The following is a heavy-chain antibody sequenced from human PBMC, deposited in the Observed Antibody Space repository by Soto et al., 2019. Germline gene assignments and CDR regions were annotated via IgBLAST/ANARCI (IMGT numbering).Heavy chain of an antibody. J-gene: IGHJ5*02. D-gene: IGHD5-18*01. CDR3: ARIFTRSAMVPTAGFDP. CDR1: GFSLSNARMG. V-gene: IGHV2-26*01. CDR2: IFSNDEK. Sequence: QVTLKESGPVLVKPTETLTLTCTVSGFSLSNARMGVSWIRQPPGKALEWLAHIFSNDEKSYSTSLKSRLTISKATSKSQVVLTMTNMDPVYTATYYCARIFTRSAMVPTAGFDPWGQGTLVTVSS.